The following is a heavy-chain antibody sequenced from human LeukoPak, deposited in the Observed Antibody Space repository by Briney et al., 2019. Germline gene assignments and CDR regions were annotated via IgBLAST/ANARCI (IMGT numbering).Heavy chain of an antibody. V-gene: IGHV3-23*01. J-gene: IGHJ4*02. CDR2: ISLSGGST. CDR3: AKVGVSVAYYFDY. D-gene: IGHD3-10*01. Sequence: GGALRLSCAASRFTLSRYGMSWVRQAPGKGLERVSDISLSGGSTNYADSVKGRFTISRDNSKNTLYLQMKSLRVEDTAVYYSAKVGVSVAYYFDYWGQGTLVTVSS. CDR1: RFTLSRYG.